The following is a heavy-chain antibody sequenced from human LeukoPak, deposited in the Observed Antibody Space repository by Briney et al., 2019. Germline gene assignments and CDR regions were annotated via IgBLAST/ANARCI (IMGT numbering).Heavy chain of an antibody. Sequence: SETLSLTCAVYGGSFSGYYWSWIRQPPGKGLEWIGEINHSGSTNYNPSLKSRVTISVDTSKNQFSLKLSSVTAADTAVYYCARAGHGDYDFDYWGQGTLVTVSS. J-gene: IGHJ4*02. CDR3: ARAGHGDYDFDY. V-gene: IGHV4-34*01. CDR2: INHSGST. CDR1: GGSFSGYY. D-gene: IGHD4-17*01.